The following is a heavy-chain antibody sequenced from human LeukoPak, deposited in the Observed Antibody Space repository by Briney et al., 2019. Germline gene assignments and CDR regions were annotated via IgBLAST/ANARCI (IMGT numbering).Heavy chain of an antibody. CDR1: GGTFRSYA. Sequence: ASVKVSCKASGGTFRSYAISWVRQAPGQGLEWMGGIIPIFGTANYAQKFQGRVTITADESASTAYMELSSLRSEDTAVYYCASPPGDFWSGYSGVYFQHWGQGTLVTVSS. CDR2: IIPIFGTA. CDR3: ASPPGDFWSGYSGVYFQH. D-gene: IGHD3-3*01. J-gene: IGHJ1*01. V-gene: IGHV1-69*13.